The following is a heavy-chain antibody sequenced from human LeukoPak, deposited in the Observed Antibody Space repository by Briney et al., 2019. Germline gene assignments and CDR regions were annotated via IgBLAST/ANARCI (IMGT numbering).Heavy chain of an antibody. CDR3: GRPTKYWLVRGDGVDV. CDR1: GFTFSSYA. D-gene: IGHD6-19*01. J-gene: IGHJ6*02. Sequence: GASLRLSCAASGFTFSSYAMTWVRQAPGKGLEWIASINAGGGDTYHSDSVKGRFTISRDNSMNTLYLQMNSLRADDTAVYYCGRPTKYWLVRGDGVDVWGQGTTVTVSS. V-gene: IGHV3-23*01. CDR2: INAGGGDT.